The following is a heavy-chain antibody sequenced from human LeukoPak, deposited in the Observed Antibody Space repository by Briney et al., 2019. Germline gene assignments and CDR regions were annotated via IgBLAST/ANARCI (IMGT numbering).Heavy chain of an antibody. V-gene: IGHV3-9*01. J-gene: IGHJ5*02. D-gene: IGHD2-2*01. CDR3: ARDRDIVVVPAAISPLDP. Sequence: PGRSLRLSCAASGFTFDDYAMHWVRQAPGKGLEWVSGISWNSGSIGYADSVKGRFTISRDNAKNSLYLQMNSLRAEDTAVYYRARDRDIVVVPAAISPLDPWGQGTLVTVSS. CDR1: GFTFDDYA. CDR2: ISWNSGSI.